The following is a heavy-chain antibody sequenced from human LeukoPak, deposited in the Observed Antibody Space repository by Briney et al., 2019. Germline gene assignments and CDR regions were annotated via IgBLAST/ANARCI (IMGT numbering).Heavy chain of an antibody. CDR2: INHSGST. CDR1: GGSFSGCY. CDR3: ARSDFWSGFYDY. V-gene: IGHV4-34*01. D-gene: IGHD3-3*01. J-gene: IGHJ4*02. Sequence: SETLPLTCAVYGGSFSGCYWSWIRQPPGKGLEWIGEINHSGSTNYNPSLKSRVTISVDTSKNQFSLKLSSVTAADTAVYYCARSDFWSGFYDYWGQGTLVTVSS.